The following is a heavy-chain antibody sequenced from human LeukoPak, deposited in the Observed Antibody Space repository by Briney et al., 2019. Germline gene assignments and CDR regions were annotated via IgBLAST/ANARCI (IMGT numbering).Heavy chain of an antibody. D-gene: IGHD3-9*01. CDR1: GFTFSSYC. CDR3: ARDHAIYDILTGYYKEDYYDYGMDV. J-gene: IGHJ6*02. CDR2: ISSSSSYI. Sequence: GGSLRLSCAASGFTFSSYCMNWVRQAPGKGLEWVSSISSSSSYIYYADSVKGRFTISRDNAKNSLYLQMNSLRAEDTAVSYCARDHAIYDILTGYYKEDYYDYGMDVWGQGTTVTVSS. V-gene: IGHV3-21*01.